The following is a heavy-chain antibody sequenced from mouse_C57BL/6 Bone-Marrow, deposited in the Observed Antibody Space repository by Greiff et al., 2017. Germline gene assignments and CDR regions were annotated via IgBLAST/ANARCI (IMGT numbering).Heavy chain of an antibody. J-gene: IGHJ4*01. D-gene: IGHD2-4*01. V-gene: IGHV1-5*01. CDR1: GYTFTSYW. CDR2: IYPGNSAT. CDR3: LIYDDYDDGGYYAMDY. Sequence: VQLQQSGTVLARPGASVKMSCKTSGYTFTSYWMHWVKQRPGQGLEWIGAIYPGNSATSSNQKFKGKAKLTAFTSASTAYMGLSRLTNEDSAVYYSLIYDDYDDGGYYAMDYWGQGTSVTVSS.